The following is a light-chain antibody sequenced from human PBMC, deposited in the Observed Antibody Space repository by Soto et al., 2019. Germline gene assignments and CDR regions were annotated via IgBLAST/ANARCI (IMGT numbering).Light chain of an antibody. CDR1: SSDVGYYNS. Sequence: QAVVTQPASVSGSPGQSITISCTGTSSDVGYYNSVSWYQHHPGKAPKLMIYEVSNRPSGVSNRFSAFRSGNTASLTISGLQAEDEADYYCSSFTRRTTVVFGGGTKLTVL. CDR2: EVS. J-gene: IGLJ3*02. V-gene: IGLV2-14*01. CDR3: SSFTRRTTVV.